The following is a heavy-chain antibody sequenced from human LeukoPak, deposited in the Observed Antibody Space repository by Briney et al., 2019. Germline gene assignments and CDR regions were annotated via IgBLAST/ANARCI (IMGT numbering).Heavy chain of an antibody. D-gene: IGHD5-18*01. CDR1: GGTFSSYA. V-gene: IGHV1-69*13. CDR2: IIPIFGTA. J-gene: IGHJ4*02. CDR3: ARDRVGYSYGLGVRGYFDY. Sequence: GASVKVSCKASGGTFSSYAISWVRQAPGQGLEWMGGIIPIFGTANYAQKFQGRVTITADECTSTAYMELSSLRSEDTAVYYCARDRVGYSYGLGVRGYFDYWGQGTLVTVSS.